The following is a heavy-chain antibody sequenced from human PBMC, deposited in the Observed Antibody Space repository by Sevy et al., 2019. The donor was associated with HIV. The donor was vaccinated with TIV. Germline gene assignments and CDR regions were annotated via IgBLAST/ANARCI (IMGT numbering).Heavy chain of an antibody. CDR3: ARGIAAAGTSPPAY. D-gene: IGHD6-13*01. CDR1: GFTVSSNY. Sequence: GGSLRLSCAASGFTVSSNYMSWVRQAPGKGLEWVSVIYSGGSTYYADSVKGRFTISRDNSKNTLYVQMNSLKAEDTAVYYCARGIAAAGTSPPAYWGQGTLVTVSS. J-gene: IGHJ4*02. CDR2: IYSGGST. V-gene: IGHV3-66*01.